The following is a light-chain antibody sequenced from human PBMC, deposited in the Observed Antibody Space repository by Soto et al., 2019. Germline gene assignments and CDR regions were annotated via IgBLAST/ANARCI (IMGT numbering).Light chain of an antibody. CDR1: SSDFSVYNY. CDR2: DVT. J-gene: IGLJ3*02. Sequence: QSVLTQPASVSGSPGQSITISCTGTSSDFSVYNYVSWFQQHPGKAPKLMIYDVTNRPSGVSNRFSGSKSGNTASLTISGLQAEDEGDYYCASHTFYNTWVFGGGTKLTVL. V-gene: IGLV2-14*03. CDR3: ASHTFYNTWV.